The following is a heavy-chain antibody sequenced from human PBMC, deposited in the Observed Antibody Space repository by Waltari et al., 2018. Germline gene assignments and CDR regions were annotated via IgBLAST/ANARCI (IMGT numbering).Heavy chain of an antibody. CDR3: ARAPDYYDSSGYYTAFDY. Sequence: QLQLQESGPGLVKPSETLSLTCTVSGGSLSSSRYYWGWIRQPPGKGLEWIGSIYYSGSTYYNPSLKSRVTISVDTSKNQFSLKLSSVTAADTAVYYCARAPDYYDSSGYYTAFDYWGQGTLVTVSS. D-gene: IGHD3-22*01. J-gene: IGHJ4*02. CDR1: GGSLSSSRYY. V-gene: IGHV4-39*07. CDR2: IYYSGST.